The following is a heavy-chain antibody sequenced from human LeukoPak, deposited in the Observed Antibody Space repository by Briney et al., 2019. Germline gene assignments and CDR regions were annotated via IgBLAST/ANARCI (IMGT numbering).Heavy chain of an antibody. Sequence: GGSLRLSCAASGFTFSSYAMSWVRQAPGKGLEWVSAISGSGGSTYYADSVKGRFTISRDNSKTTLYLQMNSLRAEDTAVYYCATTIVVEYFDYWGQGTLVTVSS. J-gene: IGHJ4*02. CDR2: ISGSGGST. CDR1: GFTFSSYA. CDR3: ATTIVVEYFDY. V-gene: IGHV3-23*01. D-gene: IGHD1-26*01.